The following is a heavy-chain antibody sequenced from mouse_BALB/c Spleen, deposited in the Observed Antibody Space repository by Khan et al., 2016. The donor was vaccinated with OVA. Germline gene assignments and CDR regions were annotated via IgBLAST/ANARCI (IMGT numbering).Heavy chain of an antibody. CDR2: IWSDGST. Sequence: QVQLKQSGPGLVAPSQSLSITCTVSGFSLTSYGVHWVHQPPGKGLEWLVVIWSDGSTNYNSVLKSRLSISKDNSKSQVFLKMNSLQTDDTAIYYCARWFDGYSSLYAMDYWGQGTSVTVSS. CDR1: GFSLTSYG. CDR3: ARWFDGYSSLYAMDY. V-gene: IGHV2-6*02. J-gene: IGHJ4*01. D-gene: IGHD2-3*01.